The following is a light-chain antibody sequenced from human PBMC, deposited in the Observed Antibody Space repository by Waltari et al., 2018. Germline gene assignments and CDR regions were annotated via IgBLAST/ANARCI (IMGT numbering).Light chain of an antibody. Sequence: QSALTQPASVSGSPGQSITISCTGTSSDVGASNFVSWYQQHPGKAPKFMIYYVSKRPSGVSNRFSGSKSGNTASLTISGLQAEDEADYYCCSYAGTSTVIFGGGTKLTVL. CDR3: CSYAGTSTVI. CDR2: YVS. V-gene: IGLV2-23*02. J-gene: IGLJ2*01. CDR1: SSDVGASNF.